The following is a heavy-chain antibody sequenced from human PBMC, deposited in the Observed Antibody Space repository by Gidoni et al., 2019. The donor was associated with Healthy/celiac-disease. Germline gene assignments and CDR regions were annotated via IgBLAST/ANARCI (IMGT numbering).Heavy chain of an antibody. CDR3: ATTLRPRGDY. J-gene: IGHJ4*02. V-gene: IGHV5-10-1*03. Sequence: EVQLVQSGAAVKKPGESLRLSCKGSGYSFTSYWISWVRQMPGKGLEWMGRIDPSDAYTNYSPSFQGHVTISADKSISTAYLQWSSLKASDTAMYYCATTLRPRGDYWGQGTLVTVSS. CDR1: GYSFTSYW. CDR2: IDPSDAYT. D-gene: IGHD4-17*01.